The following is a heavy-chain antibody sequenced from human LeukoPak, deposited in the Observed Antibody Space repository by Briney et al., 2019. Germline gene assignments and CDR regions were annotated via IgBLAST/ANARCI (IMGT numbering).Heavy chain of an antibody. CDR3: ARVTAAGYYYYYMDV. D-gene: IGHD3-16*01. CDR1: GGTFSSYA. J-gene: IGHJ6*03. V-gene: IGHV1-69*13. CDR2: IIPIFGTA. Sequence: SVKVSCKASGGTFSSYAISWVRRAPGQGLEWMGGIIPIFGTANYAQKFQGRVTITADESTSTAYMELSSLRSEDTAVYYCARVTAAGYYYYYMDVWGKGTTVTVSS.